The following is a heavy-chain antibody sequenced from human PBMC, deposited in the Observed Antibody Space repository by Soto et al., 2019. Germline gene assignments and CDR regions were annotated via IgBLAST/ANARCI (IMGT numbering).Heavy chain of an antibody. CDR2: INHSGST. CDR3: ARGVGQQLGTYYYGMDV. V-gene: IGHV4-34*01. J-gene: IGHJ6*02. D-gene: IGHD6-13*01. Sequence: SETLSLTCAVYGGSFSGYYWSWIRQPPGKGLEWIGEINHSGSTNYNPSLKSRVTISVDTSKNQFSLKLSSVTTADTAVYYCARGVGQQLGTYYYGMDVWGQGTTVTVS. CDR1: GGSFSGYY.